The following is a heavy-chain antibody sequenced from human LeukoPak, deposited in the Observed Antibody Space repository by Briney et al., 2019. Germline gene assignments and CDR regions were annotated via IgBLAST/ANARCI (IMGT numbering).Heavy chain of an antibody. CDR1: GFTFSSYW. CDR3: ARVGGIWDSNYYYYGMDV. D-gene: IGHD3-16*01. V-gene: IGHV3-7*01. CDR2: IKQDGSEK. Sequence: PGGSLRLSCAASGFTFSSYWMSWVRQAPGKGLEWVANIKQDGSEKYYVDSVKGRFTISRDNAKNSLYLQMNSLRAEDTAVYYCARVGGIWDSNYYYYGMDVWGQGTTVTVSS. J-gene: IGHJ6*02.